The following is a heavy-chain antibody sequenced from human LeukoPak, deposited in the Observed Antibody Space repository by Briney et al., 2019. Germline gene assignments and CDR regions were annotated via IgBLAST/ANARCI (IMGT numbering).Heavy chain of an antibody. D-gene: IGHD3-3*01. CDR1: GYSISSGYY. J-gene: IGHJ5*02. CDR3: ARAGWSGKENWFDP. CDR2: IYHSGST. Sequence: SETLSLTCTVSGYSISSGYYWGWIRQPPGKGLEWIGSIYHSGSTYYNPSLKSRVTISVDTSKNQFSLKLSSVTAADTAVYYCARAGWSGKENWFDPWGQGTLVTVSS. V-gene: IGHV4-38-2*02.